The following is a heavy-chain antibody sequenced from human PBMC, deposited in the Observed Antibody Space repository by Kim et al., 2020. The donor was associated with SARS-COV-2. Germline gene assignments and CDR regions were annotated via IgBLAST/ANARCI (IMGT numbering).Heavy chain of an antibody. CDR3: TRASGSRGNVDY. V-gene: IGHV5-51*01. D-gene: IGHD1-26*01. Sequence: GESLKISCKGSGYRFTNYWIGWVRQMPGKGLEWMGIIYPGDFDTRYSPSFQGQVTISADKSINTAYLQWSSLKASDTAMYYCTRASGSRGNVDYWGQGTLVTVSS. J-gene: IGHJ4*02. CDR1: GYRFTNYW. CDR2: IYPGDFDT.